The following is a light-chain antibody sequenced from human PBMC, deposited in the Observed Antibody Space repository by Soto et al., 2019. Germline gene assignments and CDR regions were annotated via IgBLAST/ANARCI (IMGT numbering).Light chain of an antibody. CDR2: GNS. CDR1: SSNIGAGFD. Sequence: QSVLTQPPSVSGAPGQRVTISCTGSSSNIGAGFDVHWYQQLPGTAPKVLIYGNSNRPSGVPDRFSGSRSGTSASLAITGFQAEDEAEYDYQSFDNSRSAAYVFGTGTKLTVL. CDR3: QSFDNSRSAAYV. V-gene: IGLV1-40*01. J-gene: IGLJ1*01.